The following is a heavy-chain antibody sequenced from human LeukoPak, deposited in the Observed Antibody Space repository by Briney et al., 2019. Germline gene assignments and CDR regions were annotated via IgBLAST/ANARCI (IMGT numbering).Heavy chain of an antibody. Sequence: GASVKVSCKASGYTFSNYGISWVRQAPGLGLEWMGWASYNGNTNYAQKFQDRVTITTDTSTTTAYMELRSPESDDTAVYYCARHSGSGWQALGYWGQGTLVTVSS. J-gene: IGHJ4*02. CDR1: GYTFSNYG. V-gene: IGHV1-18*04. D-gene: IGHD6-19*01. CDR3: ARHSGSGWQALGY. CDR2: ASYNGNT.